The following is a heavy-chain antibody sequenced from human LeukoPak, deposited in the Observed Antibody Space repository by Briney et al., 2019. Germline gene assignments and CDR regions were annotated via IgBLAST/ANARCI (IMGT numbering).Heavy chain of an antibody. Sequence: GGSLRLSCAASGFTFSSYAMSWVRQAPGKGLEWFSAISGSGGSTYYADSVKGRFTISRDNSKNTLYLQMNSLRAEDTAVYYCAKDPIYDILTGYHDYWGQGTLVTVSS. D-gene: IGHD3-9*01. V-gene: IGHV3-23*01. CDR1: GFTFSSYA. CDR2: ISGSGGST. J-gene: IGHJ4*02. CDR3: AKDPIYDILTGYHDY.